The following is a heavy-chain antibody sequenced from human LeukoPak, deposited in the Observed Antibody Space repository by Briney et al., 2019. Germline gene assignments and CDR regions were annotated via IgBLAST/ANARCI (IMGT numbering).Heavy chain of an antibody. J-gene: IGHJ1*01. V-gene: IGHV1-8*01. CDR3: ANGPPPYCGGDSCNPFLYPHH. Sequence: GASVKVSCKASGYTFTSYDINWVRQATGQGLEWMGWMNPNSGNTGYAQKFQGRVTMTRNTSISTAYMELSTLRSEDTAVYYCANGPPPYCGGDSCNPFLYPHHWGQGTLVTV. CDR1: GYTFTSYD. D-gene: IGHD2-21*01. CDR2: MNPNSGNT.